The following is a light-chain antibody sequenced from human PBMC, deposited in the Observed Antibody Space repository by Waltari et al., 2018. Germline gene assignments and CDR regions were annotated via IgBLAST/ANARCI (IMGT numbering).Light chain of an antibody. CDR1: TGHRHYK. Sequence: QPVLTQPPPASASLGASATLTSTLRTGHRHYKLHWYQPTPGKGPRFVMRVGTGGIVGSKGDGIPDRFSVLGSGLNRYLTIKNIQEEDESDYHCGADHGSGSSFVYVFGTGTKVTVL. J-gene: IGLJ1*01. CDR3: GADHGSGSSFVYV. V-gene: IGLV9-49*03. CDR2: VGTGGIVG.